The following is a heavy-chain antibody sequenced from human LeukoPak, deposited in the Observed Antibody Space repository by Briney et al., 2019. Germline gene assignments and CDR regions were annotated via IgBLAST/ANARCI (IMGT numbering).Heavy chain of an antibody. J-gene: IGHJ6*02. CDR2: IYSGGTT. Sequence: GGSLRLSCAASGITVSSNYMSWVRQPPGKGLEWVSIIYSGGTTYYADSVQGRFTISRDNSKNTVYLQMNSLKTEDTAVYYCTTTTIARRDGYNYYYYYYYGMDVWGQGTTVTVSS. V-gene: IGHV3-53*01. CDR3: TTTTIARRDGYNYYYYYYYGMDV. D-gene: IGHD5-24*01. CDR1: GITVSSNY.